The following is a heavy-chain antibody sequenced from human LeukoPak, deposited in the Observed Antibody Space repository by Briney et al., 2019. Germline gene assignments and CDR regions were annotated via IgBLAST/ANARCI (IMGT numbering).Heavy chain of an antibody. V-gene: IGHV3-7*01. CDR2: IKEDGSEK. CDR1: GFTFSNYW. Sequence: GGSLRLSCAASGFTFSNYWMSWVRQAPGKGLEWVANIKEDGSEKYYEDSVKGRFTISRDDAKNSLYLQMNSLRAEDTAVYYCARVMWGSGYYYYYGMDVWGQGTTVTVSS. CDR3: ARVMWGSGYYYYYGMDV. D-gene: IGHD2-15*01. J-gene: IGHJ6*02.